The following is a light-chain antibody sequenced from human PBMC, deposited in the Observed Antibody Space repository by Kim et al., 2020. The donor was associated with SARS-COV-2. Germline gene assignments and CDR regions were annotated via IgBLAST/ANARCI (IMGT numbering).Light chain of an antibody. CDR1: QSISSTY. J-gene: IGKJ1*01. CDR2: GAS. Sequence: EIVLTQSPGTLSLSPGDRATLSCRASQSISSTYVAWYQQKPGQAPRLLIYGASTRATGIPHRFSGSGSGTDFTLTISRLEPEDFAVYYCQQYAGSPRTFGQGTKVDIK. CDR3: QQYAGSPRT. V-gene: IGKV3-20*01.